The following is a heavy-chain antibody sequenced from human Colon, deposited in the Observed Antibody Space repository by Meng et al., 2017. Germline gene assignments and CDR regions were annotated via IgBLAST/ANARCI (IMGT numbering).Heavy chain of an antibody. CDR3: ATESFAA. V-gene: IGHV3-66*02. D-gene: IGHD3-16*02. Sequence: VRLVYSGGDLDTPGGLLRLSCVVTGFTLNTNYIHWVRQYPVRGLEWVAILYSGRITYSADPVKGRFTISRDDSKNTVHLQMNSLTVDDTALYYCATESFAAWGQGTLVTVSS. CDR1: GFTLNTNY. J-gene: IGHJ5*02. CDR2: LYSGRIT.